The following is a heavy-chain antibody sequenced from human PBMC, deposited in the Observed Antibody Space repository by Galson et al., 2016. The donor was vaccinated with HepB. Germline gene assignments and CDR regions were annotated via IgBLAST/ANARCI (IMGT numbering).Heavy chain of an antibody. CDR3: ATRGDY. CDR1: GFSVSTYS. Sequence: SLRLSCAASGFSVSTYSINWVRQAPGKGLEWVSGISWNSGRIDYADSVKGRFTISRDNAKKFLYLHMNSLRTEDPALYYCATRGDYWGQGTLLTVSA. J-gene: IGHJ4*02. CDR2: ISWNSGRI. V-gene: IGHV3-9*01. D-gene: IGHD3-10*01.